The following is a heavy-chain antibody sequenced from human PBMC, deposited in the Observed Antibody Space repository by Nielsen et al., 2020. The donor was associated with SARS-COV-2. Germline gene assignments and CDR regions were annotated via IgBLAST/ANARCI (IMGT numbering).Heavy chain of an antibody. CDR3: VKWVQLDLGYYYHGMDV. CDR2: IDSRGGST. CDR1: GFTFNSYA. J-gene: IGHJ6*02. D-gene: IGHD6-6*01. Sequence: GESRKISCAASGFTFNSYAMSWVRQAPGKGLEWVSSIDSRGGSTTYADFVKGRFTISRDNSKNTLHLQMDSLRVEDTAVYYCVKWVQLDLGYYYHGMDVWGQGTTVTVSS. V-gene: IGHV3-23*01.